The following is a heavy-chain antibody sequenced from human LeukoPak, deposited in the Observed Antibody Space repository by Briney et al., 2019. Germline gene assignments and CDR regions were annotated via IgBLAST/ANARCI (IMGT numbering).Heavy chain of an antibody. CDR2: NKGDGTSS. Sequence: GGSLRLSCAASGFPISSFWMHWVRQVPGKGLVCVSRNKGDGTSSSYADSVKGRFTISRDNAKNTIYLQLNSLRFDDTAVYYCMRDWRYYGMDVWGQGTTVTVSS. V-gene: IGHV3-74*01. D-gene: IGHD1-1*01. CDR3: MRDWRYYGMDV. J-gene: IGHJ6*02. CDR1: GFPISSFW.